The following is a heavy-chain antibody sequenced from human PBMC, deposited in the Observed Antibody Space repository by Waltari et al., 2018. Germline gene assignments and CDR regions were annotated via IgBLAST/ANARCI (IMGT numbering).Heavy chain of an antibody. V-gene: IGHV3-23*03. CDR2: LDKGDNP. D-gene: IGHD6-19*01. CDR3: VKGGWVDD. Sequence: EVQLLQSGGSVIEPGGSLRLSCVAPGFSFSTYAMRWVRQAPGKGLEWFSVLDKGDNPHYADYVKDSFSISRDKSNNTLYLEVNSLRVEYTARYFCVKGGWVDDWCQGTLVTVSS. CDR1: GFSFSTYA. J-gene: IGHJ4*02.